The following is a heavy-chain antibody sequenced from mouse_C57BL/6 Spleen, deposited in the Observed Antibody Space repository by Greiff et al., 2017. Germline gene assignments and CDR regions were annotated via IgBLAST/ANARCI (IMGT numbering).Heavy chain of an antibody. D-gene: IGHD1-1*01. CDR2: IDPETGGT. CDR1: GYTFTDYE. J-gene: IGHJ4*01. CDR3: TGSIYDNGSSDGGYAMDY. Sequence: QVQLQQSGAELVRPGASVTLSCKASGYTFTDYEMHWVKQTPVHGLEWIGAIDPETGGTAYNQKFKGKAILTADNSSSTAYMELRSLTSEDSAVYYCTGSIYDNGSSDGGYAMDYWGQGTSVTVSS. V-gene: IGHV1-15*01.